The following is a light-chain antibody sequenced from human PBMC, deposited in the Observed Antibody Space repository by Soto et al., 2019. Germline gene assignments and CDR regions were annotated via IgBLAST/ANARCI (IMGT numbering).Light chain of an antibody. CDR2: GAS. V-gene: IGKV3-15*01. Sequence: EIVMTQSPATLSVSPGERATLSCRASQSVSSRLAWYQQKPGQAPRLLIYGASTRATGIPARFSGSGSGTEFTLTISSLQSEDFALYYCQQYNKFPSLTFGGGTKVEIK. J-gene: IGKJ4*01. CDR3: QQYNKFPSLT. CDR1: QSVSSR.